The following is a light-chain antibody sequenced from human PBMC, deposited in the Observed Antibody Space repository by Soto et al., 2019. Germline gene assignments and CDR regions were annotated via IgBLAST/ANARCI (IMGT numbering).Light chain of an antibody. CDR3: SPYTSSSIYV. J-gene: IGLJ1*01. Sequence: QSALTQPASVSGSPGQSITISCTGTSSDVGGYNYVSWYQQHPGKAPKLMIYAVSNRPSGVSNRFSGSKSGNTASLTISGLQAEDEEDSYCSPYTSSSIYVFGTGTKVTVL. CDR2: AVS. V-gene: IGLV2-14*01. CDR1: SSDVGGYNY.